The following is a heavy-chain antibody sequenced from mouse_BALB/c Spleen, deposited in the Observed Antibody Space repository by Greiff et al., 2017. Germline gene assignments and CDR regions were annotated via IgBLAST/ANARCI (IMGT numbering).Heavy chain of an antibody. CDR3: ARAYGYDHWYFDV. D-gene: IGHD1-2*01. CDR1: GYAFSSYW. V-gene: IGHV1-80*01. Sequence: VHLVESGAELVRPGSSVKISCKASGYAFSSYWMNWVKQRPGQGLEWIGQIYPGDGDTNYNGKFKGKATLTADKSSSTAYMQLSSLTSEDSAVYFCARAYGYDHWYFDVWGAGTTVTVSS. J-gene: IGHJ1*01. CDR2: IYPGDGDT.